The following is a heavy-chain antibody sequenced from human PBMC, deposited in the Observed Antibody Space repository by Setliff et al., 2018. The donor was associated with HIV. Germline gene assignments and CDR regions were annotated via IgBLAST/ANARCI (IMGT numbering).Heavy chain of an antibody. J-gene: IGHJ3*02. CDR1: GFIFSSHH. D-gene: IGHD2-15*01. CDR2: VSSTNEIT. CDR3: ARDKDWAFDI. Sequence: ETLRLSCTASGFIFSSHHMNWVRQAPGKGLEWISYVSSTNEITYADSVKGRFTISRDNAKKSLYLQMNNLRAEDTALYYCARDKDWAFDIWGQGTMVTVSS. V-gene: IGHV3-48*01.